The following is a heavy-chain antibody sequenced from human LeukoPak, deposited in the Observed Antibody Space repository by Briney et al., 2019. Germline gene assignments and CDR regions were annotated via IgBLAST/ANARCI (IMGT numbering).Heavy chain of an antibody. CDR3: ARDRTPEYNLEIHGMDV. D-gene: IGHD1-14*01. V-gene: IGHV3-48*03. CDR2: ISSSGSKT. J-gene: IGHJ6*02. CDR1: GFTLSNYE. Sequence: PGGSLRLSCAASGFTLSNYEVNWVRQAPGKGLEWLSYISSSGSKTHYTDPVKGRFTISRDNAENSVYLQMNSLGAEDTAVYYCARDRTPEYNLEIHGMDVWGQGTTVTVS.